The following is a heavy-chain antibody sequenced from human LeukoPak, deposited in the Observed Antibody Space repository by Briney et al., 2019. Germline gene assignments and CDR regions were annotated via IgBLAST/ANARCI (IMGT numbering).Heavy chain of an antibody. CDR1: GFTFSSYS. Sequence: AGGSLRLSCAASGFTFSSYSMNWVRQAPGKGLEWVSSISSSSTYIYYADSVKGRFTISRDNAKNSLYLQMNGLRAEDTAVYYYARDPYSGLFDYWGQGTLVTVSS. D-gene: IGHD4-11*01. V-gene: IGHV3-21*01. CDR2: ISSSSTYI. CDR3: ARDPYSGLFDY. J-gene: IGHJ4*02.